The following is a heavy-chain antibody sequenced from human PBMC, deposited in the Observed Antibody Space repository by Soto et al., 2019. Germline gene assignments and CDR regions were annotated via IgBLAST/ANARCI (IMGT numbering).Heavy chain of an antibody. J-gene: IGHJ5*02. Sequence: GGSLRLSCAASGFTVSSNYMSWVRQAPGKGLEWVSVIYSGGSTYYADSVKGRFTISRDNSKNTLYLQMNSLRAEDTAVYYCARDPIVAAAGTGWFDPWGQGTLVTVSS. D-gene: IGHD6-13*01. V-gene: IGHV3-53*01. CDR3: ARDPIVAAAGTGWFDP. CDR2: IYSGGST. CDR1: GFTVSSNY.